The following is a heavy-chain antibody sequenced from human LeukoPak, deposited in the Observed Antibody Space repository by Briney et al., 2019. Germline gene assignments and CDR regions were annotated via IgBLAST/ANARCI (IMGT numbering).Heavy chain of an antibody. CDR1: GYTFTGYY. J-gene: IGHJ5*02. D-gene: IGHD6-13*01. V-gene: IGHV1-2*04. CDR3: ARAGEVDGSSWHFLFSWFDP. Sequence: ASVKVSCKASGYTFTGYYMHWVRQAPGQGLEWMGWINPNSGGTNYAQKFQGWVTMTRDTSISTAYMELSRLRSDDTAVYYCARAGEVDGSSWHFLFSWFDPWGQGTLVTVSS. CDR2: INPNSGGT.